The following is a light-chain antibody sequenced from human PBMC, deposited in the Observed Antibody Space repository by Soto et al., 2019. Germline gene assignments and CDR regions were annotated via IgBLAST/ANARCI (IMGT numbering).Light chain of an antibody. CDR2: EVN. Sequence: QSALTQPASVSGSPGPSITISCTGTNGDVGSYDLVSWYQRYPGEAPKLIIYEVNKRPSGISNRFSGSKSGNTASLTISGLQAEDEAEYDCCSYAGSNSLIFGGGTQLTVL. CDR3: CSYAGSNSLI. V-gene: IGLV2-23*02. J-gene: IGLJ2*01. CDR1: NGDVGSYDL.